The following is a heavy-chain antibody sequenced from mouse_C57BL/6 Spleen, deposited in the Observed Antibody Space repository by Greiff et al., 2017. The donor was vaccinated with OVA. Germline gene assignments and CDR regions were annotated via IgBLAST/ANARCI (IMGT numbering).Heavy chain of an antibody. J-gene: IGHJ2*01. V-gene: IGHV2-3*01. CDR1: GFSLTSYG. CDR2: IWGDGST. CDR3: AKNSNYVEYYFDY. Sequence: VKLVESGPGLVAPSQSLSITCTVSGFSLTSYGVSWVRQPPGKGLEWLGVIWGDGSTNSPSALISRLSISKDNSNSKVFLKLNSLQTDDTATYYGAKNSNYVEYYFDYWGQGTTLTVSS. D-gene: IGHD2-5*01.